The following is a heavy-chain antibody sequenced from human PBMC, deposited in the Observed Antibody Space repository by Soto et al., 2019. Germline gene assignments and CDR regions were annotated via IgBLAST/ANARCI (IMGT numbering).Heavy chain of an antibody. CDR1: GVIFSSYN. CDR2: ISSSGDYI. Sequence: EVRLVESGGGLVKPGGSLRLSCAASGVIFSSYNMNWVRQAPGEGLEWISSISSSGDYIFYADSVKGRFTISRDNAKNSLYLQLNSLRAEDTAVYYCAWEGYYYESPLHPPWCDPWGQGTLVTVSS. CDR3: AWEGYYYESPLHPPWCDP. J-gene: IGHJ5*02. D-gene: IGHD3-22*01. V-gene: IGHV3-21*01.